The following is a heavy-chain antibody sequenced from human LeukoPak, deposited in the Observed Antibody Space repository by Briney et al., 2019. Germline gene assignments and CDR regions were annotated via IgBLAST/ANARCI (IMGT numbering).Heavy chain of an antibody. J-gene: IGHJ4*02. Sequence: GGSLRLSCAASGFTFSSYSMNWVRQAPGKGLEWVSYISSSSSTIYYADSVKGRFTVSRDNAKNSLYLQMNSLRAEDTAVYYCARDEATVAYYFDYWGQGTLVTVSS. CDR1: GFTFSSYS. D-gene: IGHD4-23*01. V-gene: IGHV3-48*04. CDR2: ISSSSSTI. CDR3: ARDEATVAYYFDY.